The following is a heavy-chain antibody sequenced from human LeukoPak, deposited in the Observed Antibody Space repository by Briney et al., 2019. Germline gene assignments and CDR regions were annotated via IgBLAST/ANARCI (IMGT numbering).Heavy chain of an antibody. CDR2: IRSSGGST. CDR1: GFTSSSYA. D-gene: IGHD3-22*01. V-gene: IGHV3-23*01. Sequence: GGSLRLSCAASGFTSSSYAMSWGRQAPGKGLEWVSAIRSSGGSTYYADSVKGRFPIFRDNSKNTLYLQINSLRAEDTAVYYCATQEGDSSGYYGQFDYWGQGTLVTVSS. J-gene: IGHJ4*02. CDR3: ATQEGDSSGYYGQFDY.